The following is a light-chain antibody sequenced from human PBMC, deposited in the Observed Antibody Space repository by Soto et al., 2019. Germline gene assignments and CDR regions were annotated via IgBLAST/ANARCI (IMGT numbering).Light chain of an antibody. CDR1: SSDVGSYNL. CDR3: CSYAGSRV. J-gene: IGLJ3*02. CDR2: EGS. Sequence: QSALTQPASVSGSPGQSITSSCTGTSSDVGSYNLVSWYQQHPGKAPKLMIYEGSKRPSGVSNRFSGSKSGNTASLTISGLQAEDEADYYCCSYAGSRVFGGGTKVTVL. V-gene: IGLV2-23*01.